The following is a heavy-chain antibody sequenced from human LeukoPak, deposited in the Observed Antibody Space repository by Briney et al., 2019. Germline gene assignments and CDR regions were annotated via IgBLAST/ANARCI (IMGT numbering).Heavy chain of an antibody. CDR1: GDTFTNYY. J-gene: IGHJ2*01. V-gene: IGHV1-46*01. CDR2: INPSGDST. CDR3: ARANIVVSADWHFDL. Sequence: ASVKVSFKASGDTFTNYYIHWVRQAPGQGLEWLGIINPSGDSTTYAQKFQDRVTMTRDTSTSTVYMEMRSLRSDDTAVYFCARANIVVSADWHFDLWGRGTLVTVSS. D-gene: IGHD3-22*01.